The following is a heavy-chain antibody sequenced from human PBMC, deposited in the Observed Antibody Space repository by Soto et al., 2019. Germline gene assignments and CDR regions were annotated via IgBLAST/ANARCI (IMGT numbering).Heavy chain of an antibody. V-gene: IGHV4-4*07. D-gene: IGHD3-10*01. J-gene: IGHJ4*02. CDR1: GGSINSYW. CDR3: ARDIGSYAYGEGY. CDR2: VYSSGTT. Sequence: SETLSLTCSVSGGSINSYWWSWIRQPAGKGLEWIGRVYSSGTTDYNPSLNCRATMSVETSKNQFSLKLSSVTAADTAVYYCARDIGSYAYGEGYWGQGIQVTVSS.